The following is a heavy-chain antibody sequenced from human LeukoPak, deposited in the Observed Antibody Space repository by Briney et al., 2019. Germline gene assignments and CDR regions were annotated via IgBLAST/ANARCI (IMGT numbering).Heavy chain of an antibody. CDR3: ARGGGDTHAFDI. Sequence: PSQTLSLTCTVSGGSISSGGYYWSWIRQHPGKGLEWIGYIYYSGSTYYNPSLKSRVTISVDTSKNQFSLKLSSVTAADTAVYYCARGGGDTHAFDIWGQGTMVTVSS. D-gene: IGHD2-21*01. V-gene: IGHV4-31*03. J-gene: IGHJ3*02. CDR1: GGSISSGGYY. CDR2: IYYSGST.